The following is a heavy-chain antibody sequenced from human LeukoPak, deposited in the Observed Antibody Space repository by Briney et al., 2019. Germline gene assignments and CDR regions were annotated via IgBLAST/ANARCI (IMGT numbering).Heavy chain of an antibody. J-gene: IGHJ3*02. CDR2: ISSSSSYI. V-gene: IGHV3-21*01. D-gene: IGHD2-15*01. Sequence: GGSPRLSCAASGFTFSSYSLNWVRQAPGKGLEWVSSISSSSSYIYYADSVKGRFTISRDNAKNSLYLQMNSLRAEDTAVYYCAREYCSGGSCYSDAFDIWGQGTMVTVSS. CDR3: AREYCSGGSCYSDAFDI. CDR1: GFTFSSYS.